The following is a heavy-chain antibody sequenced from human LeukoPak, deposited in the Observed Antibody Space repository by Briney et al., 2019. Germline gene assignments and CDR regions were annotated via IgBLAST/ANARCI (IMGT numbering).Heavy chain of an antibody. CDR3: TRAPSQIGGYYPEYFRH. Sequence: PGGSLRLSCAASGFTFSSYWMHRVRQAPGKGLVWVSRIKSDGSTRYADSVKGRFTISRDNAKNTVSLQMTSLRAEDTGVYYCTRAPSQIGGYYPEYFRHWGQGAL. CDR2: IKSDGST. V-gene: IGHV3-74*01. D-gene: IGHD3-22*01. J-gene: IGHJ1*01. CDR1: GFTFSSYW.